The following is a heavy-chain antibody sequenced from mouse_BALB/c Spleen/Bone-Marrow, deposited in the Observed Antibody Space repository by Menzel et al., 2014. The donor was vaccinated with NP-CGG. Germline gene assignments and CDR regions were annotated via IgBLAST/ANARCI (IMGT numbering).Heavy chain of an antibody. CDR1: GFTFSSFG. V-gene: IGHV5-17*02. CDR3: ARLTFPTATYYYAMDY. Sequence: DVKLQESGGGLVQPGGSRKLSCAASGFTFSSFGMHWVRQAPEKGLEWVAYISSGSSTIYNADTVKGRSTISRDNPKNTLFLQMTSLRSEDTAMYYCARLTFPTATYYYAMDYWGQGTSVTVSS. CDR2: ISSGSSTI. J-gene: IGHJ4*01. D-gene: IGHD1-2*01.